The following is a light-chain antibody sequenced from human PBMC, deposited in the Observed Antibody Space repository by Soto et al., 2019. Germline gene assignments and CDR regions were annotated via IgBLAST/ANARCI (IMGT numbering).Light chain of an antibody. V-gene: IGKV3-11*01. CDR2: DAS. Sequence: ESVLTPSPATLSMTTGERATLSCRASQSVSSYLAWYQQKPGQAPRLLIYDASNRATGIPARFSGSGSGTDFTLTISSLEPEDFEVYYCQQRSNPLTLRGGTKE. CDR1: QSVSSY. J-gene: IGKJ4*01. CDR3: QQRSNPLT.